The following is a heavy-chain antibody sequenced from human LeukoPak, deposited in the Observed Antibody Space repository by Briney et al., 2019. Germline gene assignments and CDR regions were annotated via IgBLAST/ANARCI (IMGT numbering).Heavy chain of an antibody. V-gene: IGHV3-23*01. CDR3: AKDQEAMVLYWFDP. CDR1: GFTFSSYA. D-gene: IGHD5-18*01. J-gene: IGHJ5*02. CDR2: ISGSGGST. Sequence: GGSLRPSCAASGFTFSSYAMSWVRQAPGKGLEWVSAISGSGGSTYYADSVKGRFTISRDNSKNTLYLQMNSLRAEDTAVYYCAKDQEAMVLYWFDPWGQGTLVTVSS.